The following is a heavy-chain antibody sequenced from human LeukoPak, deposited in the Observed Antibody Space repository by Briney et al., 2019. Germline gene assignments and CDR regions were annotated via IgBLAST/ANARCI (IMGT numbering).Heavy chain of an antibody. CDR1: GFTFNTFA. Sequence: LAGGSLRLSCAASGFTFNTFAMTWVRQVPGKGLEWVSGIGASGSNTYYADSVKGRFTISRDNSKNALYLQMNSLRAEDTAVYYCAKRLTVVGTSPWTDWGQGTLVTVSS. J-gene: IGHJ4*02. CDR3: AKRLTVVGTSPWTD. V-gene: IGHV3-23*01. CDR2: IGASGSNT. D-gene: IGHD6-19*01.